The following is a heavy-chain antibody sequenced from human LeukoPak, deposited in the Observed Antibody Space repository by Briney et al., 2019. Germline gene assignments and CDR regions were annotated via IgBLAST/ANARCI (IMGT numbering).Heavy chain of an antibody. CDR2: FDPEDGET. CDR1: GYTLTELS. Sequence: ASVKVSCKVSGYTLTELSMHWVRQAPGKGLEWMGGFDPEDGETIYAQKFQGRVTMTKDTSTDTAYMELSSLRSEDTAVYYCATELQRFGDSYFDYWGRGTLVTVSS. D-gene: IGHD3-10*01. J-gene: IGHJ4*02. V-gene: IGHV1-24*01. CDR3: ATELQRFGDSYFDY.